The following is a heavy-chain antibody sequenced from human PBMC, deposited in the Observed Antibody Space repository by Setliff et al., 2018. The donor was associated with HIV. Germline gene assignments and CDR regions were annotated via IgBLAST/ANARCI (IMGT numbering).Heavy chain of an antibody. CDR1: GFTFSSYG. V-gene: IGHV3-7*05. CDR3: ARNDKAVRFAFDI. CDR2: IKQDGSEK. D-gene: IGHD3-10*01. J-gene: IGHJ3*02. Sequence: GGSLRLSCAASGFTFSSYGVHWVRQAPGKGLEWVADIKQDGSEKYYVASVKGRFTISRDIAENSLYLQMNSLRAEDAAVYYCARNDKAVRFAFDIWGQGTMVTVSS.